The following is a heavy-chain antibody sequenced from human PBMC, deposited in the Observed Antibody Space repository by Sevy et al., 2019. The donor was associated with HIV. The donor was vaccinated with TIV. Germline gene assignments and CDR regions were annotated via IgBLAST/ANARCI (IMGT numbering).Heavy chain of an antibody. CDR3: ARKYDSSGYFDY. V-gene: IGHV3-23*01. CDR1: GFMFSNYV. J-gene: IGHJ4*02. Sequence: GGSLRLSCAASGFMFSNYVMNWVRQAPGKGLEWVAGISGTGGSGDKTNYADSVKGRFTISRDDSKNSLYLQLNSLRAEDTAIYYCARKYDSSGYFDYWGQGTLVTVSS. CDR2: ISGTGGSGDKT. D-gene: IGHD3-22*01.